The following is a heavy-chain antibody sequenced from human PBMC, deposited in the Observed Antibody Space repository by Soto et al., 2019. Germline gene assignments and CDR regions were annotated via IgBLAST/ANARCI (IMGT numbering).Heavy chain of an antibody. CDR3: AREHNWNRDYYYYGMDV. D-gene: IGHD1-20*01. V-gene: IGHV1-69*01. Sequence: QVQLVQSGAEVKKPGSSVKVSCKASGGTFSSYAISWVRQAPGQGLEWMGGIIPIFGTANYAQKFQGRVTITADESTSTAYMELSSLRSEDTDVYYCAREHNWNRDYYYYGMDVWGQGTTVTVSS. J-gene: IGHJ6*02. CDR2: IIPIFGTA. CDR1: GGTFSSYA.